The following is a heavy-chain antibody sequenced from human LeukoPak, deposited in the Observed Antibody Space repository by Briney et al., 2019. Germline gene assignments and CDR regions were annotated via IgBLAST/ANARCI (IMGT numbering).Heavy chain of an antibody. Sequence: SETLSLTCTVSGGSISSYYWSWIRQPAGKGLEWIGRIYTSESTNYNPSLKSRVTMSVDTSKSQFSPNLFSVTAADTAVYYCARHRSEGSYPLDSWGQGALVTVSS. CDR1: GGSISSYY. V-gene: IGHV4-4*07. CDR2: IYTSEST. CDR3: ARHRSEGSYPLDS. J-gene: IGHJ4*02.